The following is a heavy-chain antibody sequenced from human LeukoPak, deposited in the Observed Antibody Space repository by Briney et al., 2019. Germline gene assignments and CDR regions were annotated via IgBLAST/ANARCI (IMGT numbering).Heavy chain of an antibody. D-gene: IGHD6-13*01. Sequence: GWSLRLSCAASGFTFSIYSIDWVRQAPGKGLEWVSFISSTSSTIYYADSVKGRFTISRDNDKSSLYLQMSSLRDEDTAVYYCARDRIGATGSYYFDYWGQGTLVTVSS. CDR1: GFTFSIYS. J-gene: IGHJ4*02. CDR3: ARDRIGATGSYYFDY. V-gene: IGHV3-48*02. CDR2: ISSTSSTI.